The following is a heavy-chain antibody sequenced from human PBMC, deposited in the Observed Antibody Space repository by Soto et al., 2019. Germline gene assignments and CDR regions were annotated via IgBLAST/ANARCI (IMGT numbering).Heavy chain of an antibody. CDR1: GGTFSSYA. J-gene: IGHJ6*02. Sequence: SVKVSCKASGGTFSSYAISWVRQAPGQGLEWMGGIIPIFGTANYAQKFQGRVTITADESTSTAYTELSSLRSEDTAVYYCARGSPVVKDIVVVPAPTYYYYYGMDVWGQGTTVTVSS. CDR2: IIPIFGTA. D-gene: IGHD2-2*01. V-gene: IGHV1-69*13. CDR3: ARGSPVVKDIVVVPAPTYYYYYGMDV.